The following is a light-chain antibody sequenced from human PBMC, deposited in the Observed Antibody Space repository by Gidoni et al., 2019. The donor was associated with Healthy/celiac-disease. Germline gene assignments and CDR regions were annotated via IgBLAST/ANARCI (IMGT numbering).Light chain of an antibody. CDR2: GAS. CDR1: QSVSSN. CDR3: QQYNNWPPWT. J-gene: IGKJ1*01. V-gene: IGKV3-15*01. Sequence: EIVMTQSPATLSVSPGERATLSCRASQSVSSNLAWYQQKPGQAPRLLLYGASTSATGIPAMFSGSGSGTEFTLTISSLQSEDFAVYYCQQYNNWPPWTFGQGTKVEIK.